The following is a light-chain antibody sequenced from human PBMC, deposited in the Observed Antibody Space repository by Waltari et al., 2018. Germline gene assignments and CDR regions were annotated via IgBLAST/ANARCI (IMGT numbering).Light chain of an antibody. Sequence: SSVLTQAPSVSVAPGQTATVTCGGDNIGSRSVHWYQQEPCRAPVLVVYLDSDRPSGIRERFSGSKSGNAATLTISRVEAGDEADYYCHVWDANTVMFGGGTKLTVL. J-gene: IGLJ3*02. CDR2: LDS. CDR3: HVWDANTVM. V-gene: IGLV3-21*02. CDR1: NIGSRS.